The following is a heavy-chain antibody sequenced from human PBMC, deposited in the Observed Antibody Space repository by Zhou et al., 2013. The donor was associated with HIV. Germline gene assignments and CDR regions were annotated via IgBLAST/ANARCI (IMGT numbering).Heavy chain of an antibody. CDR1: GYTFTSYG. CDR3: ARDPLDNSSGWYYYYYGMDV. CDR2: ISAYNGKT. Sequence: QVQLVQSGAEVKKPGASVKVSCKASGYTFTSYGISWVRQAPGQGLEWMGWISAYNGKTNYAQKLQGRVTMTTDTSRSTAYMELRSLRSDDTAVYYCARDPLDNSSGWYYYYYGMDVWAKGPRSPSP. V-gene: IGHV1-18*01. J-gene: IGHJ6*02. D-gene: IGHD6-19*01.